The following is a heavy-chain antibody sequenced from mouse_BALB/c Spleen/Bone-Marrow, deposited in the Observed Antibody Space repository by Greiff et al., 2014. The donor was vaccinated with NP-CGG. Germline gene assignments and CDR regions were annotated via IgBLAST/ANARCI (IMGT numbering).Heavy chain of an antibody. J-gene: IGHJ4*01. D-gene: IGHD1-1*01. CDR2: INPSSGYT. Sequence: VQGVESGAELARPGASVQMSCKASGSTFTNYTMHWIKQRPGQGLEWIGYINPSSGYTNYNQRFKVKATLTADKSSSTAYMQLSSLTSEASAVYYCARGHYGSSYSAVDYWGQGTSVTVSS. CDR3: ARGHYGSSYSAVDY. V-gene: IGHV1-4*01. CDR1: GSTFTNYT.